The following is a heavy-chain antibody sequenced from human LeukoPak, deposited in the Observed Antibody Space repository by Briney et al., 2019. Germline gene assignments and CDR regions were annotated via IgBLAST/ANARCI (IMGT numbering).Heavy chain of an antibody. J-gene: IGHJ4*02. V-gene: IGHV1-46*01. CDR3: ARDPIAAAGNEWGGVFDY. Sequence: EASVKVSCKASGYTFTGYYMHWVRQAPGQGLEWMGIINPSGGSTSYAQKFQGRVTMTRDTSTSTVYMELSSLRSEDTAVYYCARDPIAAAGNEWGGVFDYWGQGTLVTVSS. D-gene: IGHD6-13*01. CDR1: GYTFTGYY. CDR2: INPSGGST.